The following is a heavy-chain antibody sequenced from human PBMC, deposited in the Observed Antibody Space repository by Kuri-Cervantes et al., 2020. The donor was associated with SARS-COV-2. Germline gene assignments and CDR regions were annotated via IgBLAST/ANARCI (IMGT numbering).Heavy chain of an antibody. CDR1: GFTFSSYG. CDR2: IRYDGSNK. V-gene: IGHV3-30*02. Sequence: GESLKISCAASGFTFSSYGMHWVRQAPGKGLEWVAFIRYDGSNKYYVDSVKGRFTISRDNSKNTLYLQMNSLRAEDTAVYYCAKDSAEVGGQTLMNWFDPWGQGTLVTVSS. D-gene: IGHD3-16*01. CDR3: AKDSAEVGGQTLMNWFDP. J-gene: IGHJ5*02.